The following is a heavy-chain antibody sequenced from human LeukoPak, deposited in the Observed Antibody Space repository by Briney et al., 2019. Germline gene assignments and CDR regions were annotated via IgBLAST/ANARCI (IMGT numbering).Heavy chain of an antibody. D-gene: IGHD2-15*01. J-gene: IGHJ5*02. V-gene: IGHV4-59*01. CDR1: GVSISSDY. CDR3: ARDSRYCSGGSCYSQGLS. CDR2: IYYTGRT. Sequence: SETLSLTCTVSGVSISSDYWSWIRQPPGKGLEWIGYIYYTGRTNYNPSLKSRVTMSVDTSRNQFSLKLISVTAADTAVYYCARDSRYCSGGSCYSQGLSWGQGTLVTVSS.